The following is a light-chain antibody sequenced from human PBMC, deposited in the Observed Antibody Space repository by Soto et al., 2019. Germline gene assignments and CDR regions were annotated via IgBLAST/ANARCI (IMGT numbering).Light chain of an antibody. CDR2: GAS. V-gene: IGLV1-47*01. CDR3: CSYASTSPYV. CDR1: SSNITKNY. Sequence: QSVLTQPPSTSGTPGQRVTISCSGDSSNITKNYVYWYQQVPGMAPKLLIYGASKRPSGVSNRFSGSKSGNTASLTISGLQAEDEADYYCCSYASTSPYVFGTGTKVTVL. J-gene: IGLJ1*01.